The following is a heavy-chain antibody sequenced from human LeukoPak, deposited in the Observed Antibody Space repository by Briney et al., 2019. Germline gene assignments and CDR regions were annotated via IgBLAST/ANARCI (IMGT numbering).Heavy chain of an antibody. CDR2: INPSGGST. D-gene: IGHD3-22*01. CDR3: ARDPYYYDSSGYRMHDAFDI. J-gene: IGHJ3*02. CDR1: GYTCTSYY. Sequence: GASVKVSCKASGYTCTSYYMHWVRQAPGQGLEWMGIINPSGGSTSYAQKFQGRVTMTRDTSTSTVYMELSSLRSEDTAVYYCARDPYYYDSSGYRMHDAFDIWGQGTMVTVSS. V-gene: IGHV1-46*01.